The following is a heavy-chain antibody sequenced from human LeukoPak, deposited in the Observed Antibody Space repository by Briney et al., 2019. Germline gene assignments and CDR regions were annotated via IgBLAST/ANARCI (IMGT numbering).Heavy chain of an antibody. CDR1: GFTFSSYW. V-gene: IGHV3-7*01. D-gene: IGHD3-10*01. CDR3: ARDVLLWFGELSYYGY. Sequence: GGSLRLSCAASGFTFSSYWMSWVRQAPGKGLEWVANIKQDGSEKYYVDSVKGRFTISRDNAKNSLYLQMNSLRAEDTAVYYCARDVLLWFGELSYYGYWGQGTLVTVSS. CDR2: IKQDGSEK. J-gene: IGHJ4*02.